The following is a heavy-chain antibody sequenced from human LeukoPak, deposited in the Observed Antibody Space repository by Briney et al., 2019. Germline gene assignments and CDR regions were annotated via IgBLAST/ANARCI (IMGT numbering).Heavy chain of an antibody. CDR1: GGSISSSSYY. D-gene: IGHD1-26*01. V-gene: IGHV4-39*01. CDR3: ARLSGSYWPAGY. Sequence: SETLSLTCTVSGGSISSSSYYWGWIRQPPGKGLEWIGSLYYSGSTYYNPSLKSRVTISVDTSKNQFSLKLSSVTAAGTAVYYCARLSGSYWPAGYWGQGTLVTVSS. CDR2: LYYSGST. J-gene: IGHJ4*02.